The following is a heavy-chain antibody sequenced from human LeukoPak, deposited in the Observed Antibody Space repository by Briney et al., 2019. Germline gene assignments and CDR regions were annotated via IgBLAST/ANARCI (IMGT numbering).Heavy chain of an antibody. D-gene: IGHD3-22*01. CDR3: ARQLDREYYDSSGPGWCFDI. CDR1: GFTFSSYA. CDR2: INGIGGST. Sequence: GGSLRLSCAASGFTFSSYAMSWVRQAPGKGLEWVSDINGIGGSTYYADSVKGRFTTSRDNSKNTLYLQMNSLRAEDTAVYYCARQLDREYYDSSGPGWCFDIWGQGTMVTVSS. V-gene: IGHV3-23*01. J-gene: IGHJ3*02.